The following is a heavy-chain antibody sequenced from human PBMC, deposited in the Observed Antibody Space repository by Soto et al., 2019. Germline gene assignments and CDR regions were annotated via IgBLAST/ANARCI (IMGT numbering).Heavy chain of an antibody. Sequence: PGVSLRLSCAAPGFTFSGSSMHWVRQASGKGLEWVGRIRSKANSYATAYAASVKGRFTISRDDSKNTAYLQMNSLKTEDTAVYYCTMSGYDYAHYYYYYMDVWGKGTTVTVSS. CDR2: IRSKANSYAT. CDR3: TMSGYDYAHYYYYYMDV. J-gene: IGHJ6*03. CDR1: GFTFSGSS. D-gene: IGHD5-12*01. V-gene: IGHV3-73*01.